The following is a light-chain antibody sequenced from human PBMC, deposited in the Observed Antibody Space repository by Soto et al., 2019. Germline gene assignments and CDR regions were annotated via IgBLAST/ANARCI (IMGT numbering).Light chain of an antibody. J-gene: IGLJ2*01. CDR1: SRDVGSYNL. Sequence: QSALTQPASVSGSPGQSITISCTGTSRDVGSYNLVSWYQQHPGKAPKLMIYEGSKRPSGVSSRFSGSKSGNTASLTISGLQAEDEADHYCCSYAGSSTSVVFGGGTKVTVL. CDR2: EGS. V-gene: IGLV2-23*01. CDR3: CSYAGSSTSVV.